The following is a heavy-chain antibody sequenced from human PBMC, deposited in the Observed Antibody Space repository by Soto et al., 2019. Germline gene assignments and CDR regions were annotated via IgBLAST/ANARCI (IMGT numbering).Heavy chain of an antibody. D-gene: IGHD3-10*01. CDR1: GYSFTNND. CDR2: MNPGSGDT. V-gene: IGHV1-8*01. J-gene: IGHJ5*02. Sequence: ASVKVSCKASGYSFTNNDVTWVRQATGQGLEWMGWMNPGSGDTGYAQKFQGRVTMTRDISIAAAYMELSSLRSDDTAIYYCARMATYGSLNWFDPWGQGTLVTVSS. CDR3: ARMATYGSLNWFDP.